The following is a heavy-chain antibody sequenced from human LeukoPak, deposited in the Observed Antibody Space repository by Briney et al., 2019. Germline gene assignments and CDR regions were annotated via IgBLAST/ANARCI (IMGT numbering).Heavy chain of an antibody. Sequence: GGSLRLSCAASGFTFSSYEMNWVREAPGKGLEWVSYISSSGSTIYYADSVEGRFTISRDNAKNSLYLQMNSLRAEDTAVYYCARDARGYGINYYYYYGMDVWGQGTTVTVSS. CDR3: ARDARGYGINYYYYYGMDV. CDR1: GFTFSSYE. V-gene: IGHV3-48*03. CDR2: ISSSGSTI. D-gene: IGHD5-18*01. J-gene: IGHJ6*02.